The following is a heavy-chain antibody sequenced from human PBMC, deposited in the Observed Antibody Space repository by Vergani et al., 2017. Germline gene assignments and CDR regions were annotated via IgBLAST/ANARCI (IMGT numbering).Heavy chain of an antibody. V-gene: IGHV3-23*01. Sequence: EVQLLESGGGLVQPGGSLRLSCAASGFTFSSYAMSWVRQAPGKGLEWVSAISGSGGSTYYADSVKCRFTISRDNSKNTLYLQMNSLRAEDTSVYYCAKFGRGSLDYYYYYYMDVWGKGTTVTVSS. J-gene: IGHJ6*03. CDR1: GFTFSSYA. D-gene: IGHD3-10*01. CDR3: AKFGRGSLDYYYYYYMDV. CDR2: ISGSGGST.